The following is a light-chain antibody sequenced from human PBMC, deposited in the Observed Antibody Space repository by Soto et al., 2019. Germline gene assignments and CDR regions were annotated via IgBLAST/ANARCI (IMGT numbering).Light chain of an antibody. CDR2: TAS. V-gene: IGKV3-20*01. J-gene: IGKJ1*01. CDR1: QSGSGSY. Sequence: ETVLTQSPGTLSLSPGERATLSCRASQSGSGSYLAWYQQKPGKAPRLLIHTASSRATGIPDRFSGSGSGTYVTLTVNRLAPEDFAVDFGQHHGSSPPSWKFGQGTKVEIK. CDR3: QHHGSSPPSWK.